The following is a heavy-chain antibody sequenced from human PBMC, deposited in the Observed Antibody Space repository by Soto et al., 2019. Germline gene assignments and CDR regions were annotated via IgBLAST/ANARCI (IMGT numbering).Heavy chain of an antibody. Sequence: SQTLSLTCAISGDSVSSKSATWNWIRQAPSRGLEWLGRTYYRSKWSTDYAVSLRGRITVSPDSSKNQFSLRLTSLTPEDTAVSYCESDLAGSYDYWGQGTLVTVSS. CDR2: TYYRSKWST. V-gene: IGHV6-1*01. D-gene: IGHD3-10*01. CDR3: ESDLAGSYDY. CDR1: GDSVSSKSAT. J-gene: IGHJ4*02.